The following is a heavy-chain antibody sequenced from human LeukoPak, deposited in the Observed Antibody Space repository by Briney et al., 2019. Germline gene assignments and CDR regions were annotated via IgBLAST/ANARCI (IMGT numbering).Heavy chain of an antibody. V-gene: IGHV4-61*02. CDR3: ARDHGTMLGYNWFDP. Sequence: PSETLSLTCTVSGGSISSSSYYWSWIRQPAGKGLEWIGRIYTSGSTNYNPSLKSRVTISVDTSKNQFSLKLSSVTAADTAVYYCARDHGTMLGYNWFDPWGQGTLVTVSS. D-gene: IGHD3-3*01. CDR1: GGSISSSSYY. CDR2: IYTSGST. J-gene: IGHJ5*02.